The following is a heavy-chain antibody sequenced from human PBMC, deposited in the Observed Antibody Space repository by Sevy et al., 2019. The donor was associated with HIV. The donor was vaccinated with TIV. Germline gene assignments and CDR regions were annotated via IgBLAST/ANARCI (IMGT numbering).Heavy chain of an antibody. J-gene: IGHJ3*02. CDR2: FDPEDGET. CDR1: GYTLTELS. CDR3: ATGVVGAPGANAFDI. D-gene: IGHD1-26*01. V-gene: IGHV1-24*01. Sequence: ASVKVSCKVSGYTLTELSMHWVRQAPGKGLEWMGGFDPEDGETIYAQKFQGRVTMIEDTSTDTAYMELSSLRSEDTAVYYCATGVVGAPGANAFDIWGQGTMVTVSS.